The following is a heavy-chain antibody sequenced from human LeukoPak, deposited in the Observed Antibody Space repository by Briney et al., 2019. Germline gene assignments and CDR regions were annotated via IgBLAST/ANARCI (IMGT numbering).Heavy chain of an antibody. J-gene: IGHJ6*02. CDR3: AKGVVTSYYYYGMDV. CDR2: ISGDGGST. CDR1: GFTFDDYA. Sequence: GGSLRLSCAASGFTFDDYAMHWVRQAPGKGLEWVSLISGDGGSTYYADSVKGRFTISRDNSKNSLYLQMNSLRTEDTALYYCAKGVVTSYYYYGMDVWGQGTTVTVSS. V-gene: IGHV3-43*02. D-gene: IGHD4-23*01.